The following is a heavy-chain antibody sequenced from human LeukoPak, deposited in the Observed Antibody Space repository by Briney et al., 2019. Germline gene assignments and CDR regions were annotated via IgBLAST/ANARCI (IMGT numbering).Heavy chain of an antibody. V-gene: IGHV6-1*01. CDR3: ARSLDRKMDV. CDR2: TYYRSKWFN. Sequence: PSQTLSLTCAISGNTISSNSAVWYWFRQSPSRGLEWLGRTYYRSKWFNDYAVSVKSRVIFNPDTSKNQLSLHLNSVTPEDTAVYYCARSLDRKMDVWGQGTTVTVSS. CDR1: GNTISSNSAV. J-gene: IGHJ6*02.